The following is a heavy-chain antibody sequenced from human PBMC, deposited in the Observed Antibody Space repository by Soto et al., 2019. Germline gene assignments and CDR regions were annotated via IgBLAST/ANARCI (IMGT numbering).Heavy chain of an antibody. J-gene: IGHJ5*02. Sequence: GGSLRLSCGASGFTFSSYEMNWVRQAPGKGLEWVSYISSSGSTIYYADSVKGRFTISRDNAKNSLYLQMNSLRAEDTAVYYCARDPSRSSGSYPWGQGTLVTVSS. CDR2: ISSSGSTI. D-gene: IGHD1-26*01. V-gene: IGHV3-48*03. CDR1: GFTFSSYE. CDR3: ARDPSRSSGSYP.